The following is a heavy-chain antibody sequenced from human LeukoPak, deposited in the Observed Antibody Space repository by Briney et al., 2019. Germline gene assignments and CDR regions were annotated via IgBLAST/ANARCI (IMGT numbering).Heavy chain of an antibody. CDR1: GFTFSSYS. CDR2: ISSSSSYI. V-gene: IGHV3-21*01. J-gene: IGHJ4*02. D-gene: IGHD6-13*01. Sequence: PGGSLRLSCAASGFTFSSYSMNWVRQASGKGLEWVSSISSSSSYISYADSVKDRFTISRDNAKNSLYLQMNSLRAEDTAVYYCAREGLYSSSWESDYWGQGTLVTVSS. CDR3: AREGLYSSSWESDY.